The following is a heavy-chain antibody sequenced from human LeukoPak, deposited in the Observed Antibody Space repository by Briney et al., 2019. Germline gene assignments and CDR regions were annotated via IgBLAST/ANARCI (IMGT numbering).Heavy chain of an antibody. J-gene: IGHJ4*02. CDR1: GYIFTDYW. Sequence: GESLKTSCEVSGYIFTDYWIAWVRQTPAKGLEWMGIIYPRDSDIKYSPSFQGHVTISADKSTSTTYLHWDTLEASDNAMYYCARLAGVLAVGGEDYWGQGTLVTVSS. V-gene: IGHV5-51*01. D-gene: IGHD3-10*01. CDR2: IYPRDSDI. CDR3: ARLAGVLAVGGEDY.